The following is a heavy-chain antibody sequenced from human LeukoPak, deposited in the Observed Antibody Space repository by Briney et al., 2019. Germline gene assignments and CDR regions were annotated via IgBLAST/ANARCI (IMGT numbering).Heavy chain of an antibody. CDR1: GGTFSSYA. D-gene: IGHD6-13*01. CDR3: ARDGSGDSSSPNWFDP. J-gene: IGHJ5*02. V-gene: IGHV1-69*05. Sequence: GSSVKVSCKASGGTFSSYAISWVRQAPGQGLEWMGGIIPIFGTANYAQKFQGRVTITTDESTSTAYMELSSLRSEDTAVYYCARDGSGDSSSPNWFDPWGQGTLVTVSS. CDR2: IIPIFGTA.